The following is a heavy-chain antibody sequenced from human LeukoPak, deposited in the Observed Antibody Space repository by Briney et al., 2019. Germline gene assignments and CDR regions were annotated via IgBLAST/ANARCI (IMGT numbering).Heavy chain of an antibody. J-gene: IGHJ4*02. D-gene: IGHD2-2*01. Sequence: PGGSLTLSCAASGFTFSSYSMNWVRQAPGKGLEWVSSISSSSSYIYYADSVKGRFTISRDNAKNSLYLQMNSLRAEDTAVYYCARDYCSSTSCYLVNWGQGTLVTVSS. CDR2: ISSSSSYI. CDR1: GFTFSSYS. CDR3: ARDYCSSTSCYLVN. V-gene: IGHV3-21*01.